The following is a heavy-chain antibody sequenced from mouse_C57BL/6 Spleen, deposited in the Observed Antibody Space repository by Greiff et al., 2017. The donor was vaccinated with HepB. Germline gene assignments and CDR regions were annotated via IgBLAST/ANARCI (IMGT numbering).Heavy chain of an antibody. J-gene: IGHJ4*01. CDR3: ARDALDYGDYYAMDY. V-gene: IGHV7-1*01. Sequence: EVMLVESGGGLVQSGRSLRLSCATSGFTFSDFYMEWVRQAPGKGLEWIAASRNKANDYTTEYSASVKGRFIVSRDTSQSILYLQMNALRAEDTAIYYCARDALDYGDYYAMDYWGQGTSVTVSS. CDR2: SRNKANDYTT. D-gene: IGHD2-4*01. CDR1: GFTFSDFY.